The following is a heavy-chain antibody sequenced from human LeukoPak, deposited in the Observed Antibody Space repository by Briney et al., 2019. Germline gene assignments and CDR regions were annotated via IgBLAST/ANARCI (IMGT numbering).Heavy chain of an antibody. CDR2: LYSSGIT. Sequence: GGSLRLSCAASGFTVSSTYMSWVRQAPGQGLEWVSLLYSSGITFYAESVQGRFTISRDNSKNTLYLQMNSLRAEDTAIYYCARDSSSFPNYFDFWGQGTQVTVSS. CDR1: GFTVSSTY. CDR3: ARDSSSFPNYFDF. V-gene: IGHV3-53*01. D-gene: IGHD3-3*02. J-gene: IGHJ4*02.